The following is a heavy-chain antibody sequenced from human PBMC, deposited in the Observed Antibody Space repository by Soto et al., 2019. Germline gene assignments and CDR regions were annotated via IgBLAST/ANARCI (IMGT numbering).Heavy chain of an antibody. Sequence: SETLSLTCTVSGGSISSSSYYWGWIRQPPGKGLEWIGSIYYSGSTYYNPSLKSRVTISVDTSKNQFSLKLSSVTAADTAVYYCAIHSPYGDYLSVWFDPWGQGTLVTVSS. J-gene: IGHJ5*02. V-gene: IGHV4-39*01. D-gene: IGHD4-17*01. CDR3: AIHSPYGDYLSVWFDP. CDR2: IYYSGST. CDR1: GGSISSSSYY.